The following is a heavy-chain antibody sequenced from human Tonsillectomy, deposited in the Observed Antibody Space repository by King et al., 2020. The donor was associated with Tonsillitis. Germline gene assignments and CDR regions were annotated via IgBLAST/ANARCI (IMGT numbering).Heavy chain of an antibody. CDR3: ARGRIRYCTNGVCNYYYMDV. J-gene: IGHJ6*03. CDR1: GGAFSGYY. Sequence: VQLQQWGAGLLKPSETLSLTCAVYGGAFSGYYWSGIRQPPGKGLEWVGEINHSGSPNYNPALKSRVTISVDTSKNQFSLKLGSVTAADTAVYYCARGRIRYCTNGVCNYYYMDVWGKGTTVTVSS. CDR2: INHSGSP. D-gene: IGHD2-8*01. V-gene: IGHV4-34*01.